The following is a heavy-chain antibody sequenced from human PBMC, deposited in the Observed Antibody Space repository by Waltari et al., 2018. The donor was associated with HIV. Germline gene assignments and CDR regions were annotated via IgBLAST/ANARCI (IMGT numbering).Heavy chain of an antibody. V-gene: IGHV4-39*01. J-gene: IGHJ5*02. CDR2: ISYSGST. Sequence: QLQLQESGPGLVKPSETLSLTCTVSGYSISSLSYSWGWIRQPPGKGLEWIGSISYSGSTYYNPSLKSRVTISVDTSKNQFSLKLSSVTAADTAVYYCARRAVVVTAKGPFDPWGQGTLVTVSS. CDR3: ARRAVVVTAKGPFDP. CDR1: GYSISSLSYS. D-gene: IGHD2-21*02.